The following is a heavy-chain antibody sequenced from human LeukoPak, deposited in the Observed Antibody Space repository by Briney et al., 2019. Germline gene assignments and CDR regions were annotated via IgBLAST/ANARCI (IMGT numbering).Heavy chain of an antibody. CDR1: GYTFTSYG. J-gene: IGHJ1*01. D-gene: IGHD6-19*01. CDR2: ISAYNGNT. CDR3: ARERGIAVAGSRYFQH. V-gene: IGHV1-18*01. Sequence: AASVKVSCKASGYTFTSYGISWVRQAPGQGLEWMGWISAYNGNTNYAQKLQGRVTMTTDTSTSTAYMELRSLRSDDTAVYYCARERGIAVAGSRYFQHWGQGTLVTVSS.